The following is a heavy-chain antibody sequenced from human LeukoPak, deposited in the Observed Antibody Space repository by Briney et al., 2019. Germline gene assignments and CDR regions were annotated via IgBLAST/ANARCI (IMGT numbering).Heavy chain of an antibody. V-gene: IGHV1-2*02. CDR3: ARDKGGATMGRARYYFDY. CDR1: GYTFTGYY. D-gene: IGHD5-12*01. CDR2: TNPNSGGT. Sequence: ASVKVSCKASGYTFTGYYMHWVRQAPGQGLEWMGWTNPNSGGTNYAQKFQGRVTMTRDTSISTAYMELSRLRSDDTAVYYCARDKGGATMGRARYYFDYWGQGTLVTVSS. J-gene: IGHJ4*02.